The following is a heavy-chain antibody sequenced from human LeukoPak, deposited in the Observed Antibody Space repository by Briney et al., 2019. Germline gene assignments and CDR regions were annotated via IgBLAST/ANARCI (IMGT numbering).Heavy chain of an antibody. CDR3: AKDETGFLNYFHY. V-gene: IGHV3-23*01. CDR1: GFTFSSYT. J-gene: IGHJ4*02. Sequence: PGGSLRLSCAASGFTFSSYTMSWVRQAPGKGLAWVSGIDSSGTKTTYADSVKGRFTISRDNPRNTLYLQMSSLRAEDSAVYYCAKDETGFLNYFHYWGQGALVTVSS. CDR2: IDSSGTKT. D-gene: IGHD3-3*01.